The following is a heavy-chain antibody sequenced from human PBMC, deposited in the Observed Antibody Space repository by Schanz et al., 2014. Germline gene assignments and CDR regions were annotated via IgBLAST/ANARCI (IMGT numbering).Heavy chain of an antibody. D-gene: IGHD3-3*01. CDR2: IGVDGTTT. Sequence: EVQLVQSGGGLVQPGGSLRLSCAASGFSFSDHAMNWVREAPGKGLEWVSVIGVDGTTTYYADSVTGRFTISRDNAKNTLYLQMNTLRAEDTAVYCCVRDSFFAFDYWGQGTLVTVSS. J-gene: IGHJ4*02. V-gene: IGHV3-74*01. CDR3: VRDSFFAFDY. CDR1: GFSFSDHA.